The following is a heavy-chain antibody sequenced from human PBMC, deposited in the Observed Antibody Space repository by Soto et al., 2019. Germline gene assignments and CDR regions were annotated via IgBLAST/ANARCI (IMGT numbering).Heavy chain of an antibody. Sequence: GASVKVSCKASGYTFTSYYMHWVRQAPGQGLEWMGIINPSGGSTSYAQKFQGRVTMTRDTSTSTVYMELSSLRSEDTAVYYCAREQYYYDSSGYFRYYYYGMDVWGQGTTVTVSS. CDR3: AREQYYYDSSGYFRYYYYGMDV. D-gene: IGHD3-22*01. CDR2: INPSGGST. V-gene: IGHV1-46*01. CDR1: GYTFTSYY. J-gene: IGHJ6*02.